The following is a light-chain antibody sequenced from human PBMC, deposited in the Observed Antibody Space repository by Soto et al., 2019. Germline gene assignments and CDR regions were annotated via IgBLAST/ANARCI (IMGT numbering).Light chain of an antibody. J-gene: IGLJ3*02. CDR1: TSDVGGYNY. CDR2: GVS. CDR3: CSYAGSYTFE. Sequence: QSVLTQPRSVSGSPGQSVTISCTGTTSDVGGYNYVSWYQQHPGKAPKLIIYGVSERPSGVPDRFSGSKSGNTASLTISGLQAEDESDYYCCSYAGSYTFEFGGGTKLTVL. V-gene: IGLV2-11*01.